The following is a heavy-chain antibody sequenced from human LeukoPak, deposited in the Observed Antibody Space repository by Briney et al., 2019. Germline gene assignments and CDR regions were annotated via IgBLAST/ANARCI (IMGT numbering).Heavy chain of an antibody. CDR2: IKSESHGGTI. D-gene: IGHD3-22*01. V-gene: IGHV3-15*01. CDR1: GVTFSNAW. J-gene: IGHJ4*02. CDR3: LIVENSNSIRDY. Sequence: PGGSLRLSCAASGVTFSNAWMSWVRQAPGKGLEWVARIKSESHGGTIDYAAPVEARLTTPRDESKSTLYLQMNPMEAEDTALYYCLIVENSNSIRDYWGQGTLVTVSS.